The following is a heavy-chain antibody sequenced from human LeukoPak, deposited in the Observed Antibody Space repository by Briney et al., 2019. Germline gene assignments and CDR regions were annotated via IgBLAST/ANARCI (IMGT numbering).Heavy chain of an antibody. D-gene: IGHD6-6*01. V-gene: IGHV3-21*01. CDR2: ITSGTTYI. J-gene: IGHJ4*02. CDR1: GFTFSDYN. Sequence: GGSLRLSCAASGFTFSDYNMNWVRQSPEKGLEWVSSITSGTTYIYYADSVRGRFTLSRDNAKNSLYLQMNSLRAEDTAVYYCARWPYGSSYYFDYWGQGTLVTVSS. CDR3: ARWPYGSSYYFDY.